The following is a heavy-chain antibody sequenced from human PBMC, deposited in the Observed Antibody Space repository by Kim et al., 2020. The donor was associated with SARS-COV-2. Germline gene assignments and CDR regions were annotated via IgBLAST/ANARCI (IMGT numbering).Heavy chain of an antibody. CDR2: ILKDGSRT. J-gene: IGHJ4*01. CDR3: ARDGPAGSAPGLPFDH. V-gene: IGHV3-33*01. D-gene: IGHD1-1*01. Sequence: GGSLRLSCAASGFTFSSYGMNWVRQAPGKGLEWVAGILKDGSRTYYADSVKGRFTISRDNSKNTLYLQMNSLRAEDTAVYYCARDGPAGSAPGLPFDHWG. CDR1: GFTFSSYG.